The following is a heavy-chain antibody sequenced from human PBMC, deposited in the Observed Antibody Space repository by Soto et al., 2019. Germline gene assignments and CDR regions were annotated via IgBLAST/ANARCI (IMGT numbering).Heavy chain of an antibody. Sequence: EVQLVESGGGLVQPGGSLRLSCAASGFTFSSYSMNWVRQAPGKGLEWGSYISISSSTIYYADAVKGRFTISRDNAKNSHFQQMNSRRDDDTVVYYGARDREGSGGYSEGWFDPWGQGTLVTVSS. CDR1: GFTFSSYS. D-gene: IGHD1-26*01. V-gene: IGHV3-48*02. CDR3: ARDREGSGGYSEGWFDP. J-gene: IGHJ5*02. CDR2: ISISSSTI.